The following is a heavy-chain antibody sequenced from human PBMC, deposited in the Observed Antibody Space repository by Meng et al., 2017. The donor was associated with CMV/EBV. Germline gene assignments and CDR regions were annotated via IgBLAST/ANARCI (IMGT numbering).Heavy chain of an antibody. CDR2: INPNSGGT. V-gene: IGHV1-2*02. J-gene: IGHJ4*02. D-gene: IGHD2-15*01. CDR1: GYTFTGYY. Sequence: ASVKVSCKASGYTFTGYYMHWVRQAPGQGLEWMGWINPNSGGTNYAQKFQGRVTMTRDTSISTAYMELSRLRSDDTAVYYCARVLRYCSGGSCYSGGYYFDYWGQRTLVTVSS. CDR3: ARVLRYCSGGSCYSGGYYFDY.